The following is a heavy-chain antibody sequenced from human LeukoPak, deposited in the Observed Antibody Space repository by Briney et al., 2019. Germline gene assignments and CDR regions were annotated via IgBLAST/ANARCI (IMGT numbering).Heavy chain of an antibody. J-gene: IGHJ2*01. Sequence: SETLSLTCTVSGGSISSYYWSWIRQPPGKGLEWIGYIYYTGSINYNPSLKSRVTISIDTSKNQFTLKLSSVTAADTAVYYCARRPRGVVVASTHWYFDLWGRGTLVTVSS. D-gene: IGHD2-15*01. CDR2: IYYTGSI. CDR1: GGSISSYY. CDR3: ARRPRGVVVASTHWYFDL. V-gene: IGHV4-59*08.